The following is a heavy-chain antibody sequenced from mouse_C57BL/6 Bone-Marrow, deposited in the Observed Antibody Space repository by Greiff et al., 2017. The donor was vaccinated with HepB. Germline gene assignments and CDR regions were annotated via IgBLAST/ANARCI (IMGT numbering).Heavy chain of an antibody. CDR1: GYTFTDYY. J-gene: IGHJ1*03. CDR2: IYPGSGNT. CDR3: ARGNTVVAYYWYFDV. V-gene: IGHV1-76*01. D-gene: IGHD1-1*01. Sequence: ESGAELVRPGASVKLSCKASGYTFTDYYINWVKQRPGQGLEWIARIYPGSGNTYYNEKFKGKATLTEDKSSSTAYMKLSSLTSEGSAVYVCARGNTVVAYYWYFDVWGTGTTVTVSS.